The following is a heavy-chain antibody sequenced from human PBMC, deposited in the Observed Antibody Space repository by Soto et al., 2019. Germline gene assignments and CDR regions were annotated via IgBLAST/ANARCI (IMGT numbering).Heavy chain of an antibody. D-gene: IGHD6-6*01. V-gene: IGHV3-48*03. J-gene: IGHJ5*02. CDR2: ISSSGSTI. CDR1: GFTFSSYE. CDR3: ARTSIAARPGSYNWFDP. Sequence: EVQLVESGGGLVQPGGSLRLSCAASGFTFSSYEMNWVRQAPGKGLEWVSYISSSGSTIYYADSVKGRFTISRDNAKNSLYLQMNSLRAEDTAVYYCARTSIAARPGSYNWFDPWGKGTLVTVSS.